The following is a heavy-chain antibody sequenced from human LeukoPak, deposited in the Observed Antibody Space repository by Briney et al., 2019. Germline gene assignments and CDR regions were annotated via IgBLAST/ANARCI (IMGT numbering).Heavy chain of an antibody. D-gene: IGHD2-2*01. V-gene: IGHV1-2*02. J-gene: IGHJ4*02. CDR1: GYTFTDYY. CDR2: INPNDGDT. CDR3: ARANFLYCSSSTCLFDY. Sequence: ASVKVSCKASGYTFTDYYMHWVRQAPGQGFEWMGWINPNDGDTNYEQKFHGRVTMTRETSISTDHMEVSRLRSDDTAVYYCARANFLYCSSSTCLFDYWGQGTLVTVSS.